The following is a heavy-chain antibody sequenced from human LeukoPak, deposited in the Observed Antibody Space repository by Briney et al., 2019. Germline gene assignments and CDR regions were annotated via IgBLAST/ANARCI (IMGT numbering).Heavy chain of an antibody. CDR1: GFTFSNYA. D-gene: IGHD6-13*01. CDR2: MSGSGAGT. CDR3: AKDWGSISAAGYYFDY. J-gene: IGHJ4*02. V-gene: IGHV3-23*01. Sequence: GGSLRLSCAASGFTFSNYAMSWVRQAPGKGLEWVSTMSGSGAGTYYADSVKGRFTISRDNSKNTLYLQMNSLRAEDTALYYCAKDWGSISAAGYYFDYWGQGTLVTVSS.